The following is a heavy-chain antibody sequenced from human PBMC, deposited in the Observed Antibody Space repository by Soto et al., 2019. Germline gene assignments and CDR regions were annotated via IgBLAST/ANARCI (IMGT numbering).Heavy chain of an antibody. CDR1: GGSISSGGYS. V-gene: IGHV4-30-2*01. Sequence: PSETLSLTCAVSGGSISSGGYSWSWIRQPPGKGLEWIGYIYHSGSTYYNPSLESRVTISVDRSKNQFSLKLSSVTAADTAVYYCARDGYYDSSGYYHFDYWGQGTLVTVSS. CDR3: ARDGYYDSSGYYHFDY. D-gene: IGHD3-22*01. CDR2: IYHSGST. J-gene: IGHJ4*02.